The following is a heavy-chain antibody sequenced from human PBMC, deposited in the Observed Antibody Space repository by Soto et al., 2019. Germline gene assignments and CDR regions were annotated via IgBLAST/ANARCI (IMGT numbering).Heavy chain of an antibody. CDR1: GGSISSSNW. CDR3: ARDVWTVSHRVTGPIFDY. CDR2: IYHSGST. J-gene: IGHJ4*02. D-gene: IGHD2-21*02. V-gene: IGHV4-4*02. Sequence: SETLSLTCAVSGGSISSSNWWSWVRQPPGKGLEWIGEIYHSGSTNYNPSLKSRVTISVDKSKNQFSLKLSSVTAADTAVYYCARDVWTVSHRVTGPIFDYWGQGTLVTVSS.